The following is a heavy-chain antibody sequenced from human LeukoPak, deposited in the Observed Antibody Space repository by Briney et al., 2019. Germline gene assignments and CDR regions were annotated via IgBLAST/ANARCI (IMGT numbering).Heavy chain of an antibody. Sequence: SETLSLTCTVSGGSISSYYWSWIRQPPGKGLEWIGYIYYSGTTNYNPSLKSRVTISVDTSKNQFSLKLSSVIAADTAVYYCARVLHGMDVWGQGTTVTVSS. CDR1: GGSISSYY. CDR2: IYYSGTT. V-gene: IGHV4-59*01. J-gene: IGHJ6*02. CDR3: ARVLHGMDV.